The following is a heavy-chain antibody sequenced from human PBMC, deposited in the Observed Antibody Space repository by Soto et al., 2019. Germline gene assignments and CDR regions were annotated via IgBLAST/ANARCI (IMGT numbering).Heavy chain of an antibody. D-gene: IGHD6-19*01. CDR3: ATDLQFSGWLSAQTFDY. CDR1: GFTFSSHA. Sequence: EVQLLESGGGLVQPGGSLRLSCAVSGFTFSSHAMSWVRQAPGKGLECVSSITGSGASTYYADSVKGRFTISRDKSKSPLYLQMNSLRAEDTAVYCCATDLQFSGWLSAQTFDYWGQGTQVTVSS. CDR2: ITGSGAST. V-gene: IGHV3-23*01. J-gene: IGHJ4*02.